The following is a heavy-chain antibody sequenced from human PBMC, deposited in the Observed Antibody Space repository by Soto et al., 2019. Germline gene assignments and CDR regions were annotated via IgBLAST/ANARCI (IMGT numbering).Heavy chain of an antibody. V-gene: IGHV3-33*01. CDR1: GFTFSTYA. Sequence: QVQLVESGGGVVQPGGSLRLSCAASGFTFSTYALHWVRQAPGKGLEWVAVIWYDGSNKYYADSVKGRFTISRDNSKNTLYLQINSLRAEDTAVYYCARAVRPYSSYWYFGTAFDIWGQGTMVTVSS. D-gene: IGHD6-19*01. J-gene: IGHJ3*02. CDR2: IWYDGSNK. CDR3: ARAVRPYSSYWYFGTAFDI.